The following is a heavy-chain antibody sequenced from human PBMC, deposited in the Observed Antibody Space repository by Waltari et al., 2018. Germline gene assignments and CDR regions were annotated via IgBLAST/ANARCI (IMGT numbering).Heavy chain of an antibody. J-gene: IGHJ4*02. D-gene: IGHD1-20*01. CDR3: AKPFYNWDDPLDS. Sequence: QLLESGGGLVQPGGSLRPSCGVSGFTFNSFAINWVRRAPGTGRQWVAAISISDATYHADSVKGRFTISRDTSKDTVYLQMNSLRVEDTAVYYCAKPFYNWDDPLDSWGQGTLVTVSS. CDR1: GFTFNSFA. CDR2: ISISDAT. V-gene: IGHV3-23*01.